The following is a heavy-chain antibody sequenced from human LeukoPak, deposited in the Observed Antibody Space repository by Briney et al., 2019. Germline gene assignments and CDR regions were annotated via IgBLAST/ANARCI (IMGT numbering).Heavy chain of an antibody. CDR3: ARDPHIAAAGTIFDY. V-gene: IGHV3-48*03. D-gene: IGHD6-13*01. Sequence: PGGSLRLSCAASGFTFSSYEMNWVRQAPGKGLEWVSYISSSGNTIHYADSVKGRFTISRDNAKNSLFLQMNSLRDEDSAVYYCARDPHIAAAGTIFDYWGQGTLVTVSS. CDR1: GFTFSSYE. CDR2: ISSSGNTI. J-gene: IGHJ4*02.